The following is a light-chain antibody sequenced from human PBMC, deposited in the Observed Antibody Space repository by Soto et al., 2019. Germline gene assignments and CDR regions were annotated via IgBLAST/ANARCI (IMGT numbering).Light chain of an antibody. Sequence: EMVLTQSPATLSLSPGERVTLSCRASQSLSNSLVWYQQKPGQAPRLLLYSISYRATGVPARFSGSGSGTDFTLSISSIEPEDVAIYDCQHGSDGPPTYTFGQGTKLEIK. V-gene: IGKV3-11*01. CDR1: QSLSNS. CDR2: SIS. J-gene: IGKJ2*01. CDR3: QHGSDGPPTYT.